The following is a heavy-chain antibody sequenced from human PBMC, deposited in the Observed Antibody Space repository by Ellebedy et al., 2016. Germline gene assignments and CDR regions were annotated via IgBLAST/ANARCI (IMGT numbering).Heavy chain of an antibody. J-gene: IGHJ4*02. CDR1: GFTLSSYE. D-gene: IGHD2-15*01. CDR3: ARDGAALLRRSYIDW. CDR2: ISYSSSHI. V-gene: IGHV3-21*01. Sequence: GGSLRLXXAASGFTLSSYEMTWVRQAPGGGLEWVSSISYSSSHIYYADSVKGRFTISRDNAKNSLYLQMNGLRAEDTAVYYYARDGAALLRRSYIDWWGRGTLVTVSS.